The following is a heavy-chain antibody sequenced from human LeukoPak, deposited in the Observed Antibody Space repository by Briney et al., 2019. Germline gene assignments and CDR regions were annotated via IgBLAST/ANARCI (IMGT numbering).Heavy chain of an antibody. V-gene: IGHV3-33*01. D-gene: IGHD1-20*01. CDR1: GFTSSSYG. CDR2: IWYDGSNK. J-gene: IGHJ4*02. CDR3: ARDNWSFDY. Sequence: GGSLRLSCAASGFTSSSYGMHWVRQAPGKGLEWVAVIWYDGSNKYYADSVKGRFTISRDNSKNTLYLQVNSLRAEDTAVYYCARDNWSFDYWGQGTLVTVSS.